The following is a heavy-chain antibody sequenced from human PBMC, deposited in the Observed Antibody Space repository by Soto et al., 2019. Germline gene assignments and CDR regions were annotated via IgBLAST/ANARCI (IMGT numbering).Heavy chain of an antibody. V-gene: IGHV4-59*01. CDR1: CDSISNYY. J-gene: IGHJ3*02. CDR3: ARVFTVTTYAFDI. D-gene: IGHD4-17*01. CDR2: LYYTGNV. Sequence: KPSETLSLTCTVSCDSISNYYWTWIRQPPGKGLEWIGYLYYTGNVDYNPSLKSRVTMSLDTSNNQFSLKLTSVTAADTAVYYCARVFTVTTYAFDIWGQGTMVTVSS.